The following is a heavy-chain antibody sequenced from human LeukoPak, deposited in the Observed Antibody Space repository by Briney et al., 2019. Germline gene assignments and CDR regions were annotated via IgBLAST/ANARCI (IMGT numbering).Heavy chain of an antibody. D-gene: IGHD1-26*01. J-gene: IGHJ6*03. CDR3: ARAAPLLGYMDV. CDR1: GGSFSGYY. Sequence: PSETLSLTCAVYGGSFSGYYWSWIRQPPGKGLEWIGEINHSGSTNYNPSLKSRVTISVDTSKNQFSLKLSSVTAADTAVYYCARAAPLLGYMDVWGKGTTVTVSS. CDR2: INHSGST. V-gene: IGHV4-34*01.